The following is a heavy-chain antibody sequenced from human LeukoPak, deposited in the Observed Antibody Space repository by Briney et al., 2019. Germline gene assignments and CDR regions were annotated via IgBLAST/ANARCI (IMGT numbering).Heavy chain of an antibody. D-gene: IGHD3-16*01. CDR1: GGTFSSYS. V-gene: IGHV1-69*13. J-gene: IGHJ6*03. CDR2: INPIFGTP. CDR3: ARDRLSRGYYYYMDV. Sequence: SLKLSCKASGGTFSSYSISWVRQAPGQGLEWMGGINPIFGTPNYAPNLKGRFTITAAESKNTAYMELSSLRSDDTAVYYCARDRLSRGYYYYMDVRGKGTTVTDSS.